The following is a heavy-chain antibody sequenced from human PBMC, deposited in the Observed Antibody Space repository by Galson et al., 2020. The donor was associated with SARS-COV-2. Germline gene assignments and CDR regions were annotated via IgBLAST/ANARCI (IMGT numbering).Heavy chain of an antibody. CDR2: ISSSSDYI. D-gene: IGHD2-15*01. Sequence: GGSLRLSCEVSGFTFSSYCMNWVRQAPGKGLEWVSSISSSSDYIYYADSLKGRFTISRDNGKNSLSLQMNSLRAEDTAVYYCTRDETWAMVVMDIWGQGTTVTVSS. CDR1: GFTFSSYC. V-gene: IGHV3-21*01. J-gene: IGHJ6*02. CDR3: TRDETWAMVVMDI.